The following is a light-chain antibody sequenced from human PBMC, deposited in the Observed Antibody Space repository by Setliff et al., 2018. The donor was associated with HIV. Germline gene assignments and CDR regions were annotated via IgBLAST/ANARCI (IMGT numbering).Light chain of an antibody. Sequence: QSVLTQPASVSGSPGQSITISCTGTSNDVGRYDLVSWYQQHPARVPKLIIYQATRRPSGVSNRFSGSKSGNVASLTISGLQAEDEADYYCCSNTGSNTFVFGTGTKVTVL. V-gene: IGLV2-23*01. CDR3: CSNTGSNTFV. CDR2: QAT. CDR1: SNDVGRYDL. J-gene: IGLJ1*01.